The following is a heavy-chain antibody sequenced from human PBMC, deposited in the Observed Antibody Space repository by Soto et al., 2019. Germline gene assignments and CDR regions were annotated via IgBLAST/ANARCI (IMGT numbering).Heavy chain of an antibody. Sequence: EVQVVESGGGLVQPGGSLRLSCAASGIIFSRYWTHWVRQAPGMGLVWVSRMSPDGSRTSYADSVKGRFTISRDNAKNTLSPQMNSLRVDDTAVYYCAVHGDYDAFDMWGQGTMVTVSS. D-gene: IGHD4-17*01. CDR1: GIIFSRYW. J-gene: IGHJ3*02. CDR2: MSPDGSRT. CDR3: AVHGDYDAFDM. V-gene: IGHV3-74*01.